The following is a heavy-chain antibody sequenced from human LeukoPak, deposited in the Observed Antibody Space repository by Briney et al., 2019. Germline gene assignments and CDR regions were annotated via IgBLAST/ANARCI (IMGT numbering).Heavy chain of an antibody. D-gene: IGHD6-13*01. Sequence: PSETLSLTCTVSGGSISSYYWSWIRQPPGKGLEWIGYIYYSGSTNYNPSLKSRVTISVDTSKNQFSLKLSSVTAVDSSVYYCARVNSIAAAGRFDYWGQGTLVTVSS. CDR2: IYYSGST. J-gene: IGHJ4*02. CDR1: GGSISSYY. V-gene: IGHV4-59*01. CDR3: ARVNSIAAAGRFDY.